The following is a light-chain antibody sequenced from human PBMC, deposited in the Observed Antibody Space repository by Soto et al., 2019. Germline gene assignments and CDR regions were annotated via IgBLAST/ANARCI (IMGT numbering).Light chain of an antibody. Sequence: DIQMTQSPSSLSASVVDRVTITCRASQSIGGFLNWYQQKLGKAPKLLIYAASSLQSGVPSRFSGSGSGTDFTLTISSLQPEDFATYYCQQSYSTPLTCGGGTKGDI. CDR2: AAS. CDR1: QSIGGF. J-gene: IGKJ4*01. CDR3: QQSYSTPLT. V-gene: IGKV1-39*01.